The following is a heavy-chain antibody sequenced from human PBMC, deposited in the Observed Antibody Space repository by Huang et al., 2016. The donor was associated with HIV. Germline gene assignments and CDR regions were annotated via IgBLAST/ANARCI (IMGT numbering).Heavy chain of an antibody. Sequence: QAQLLQSGPEVKRPGASVKVSCKASGYTFTKYGVNGVRQAPGQGLELMGWISAYNGNTNYAQKFQGRVTLTTDTSTTTAYMELKNLSPDDTAVYFCARDEWYPLQNWFDVWGQGSLLTVSP. J-gene: IGHJ5*02. CDR2: ISAYNGNT. V-gene: IGHV1-18*01. D-gene: IGHD3-3*01. CDR3: ARDEWYPLQNWFDV. CDR1: GYTFTKYG.